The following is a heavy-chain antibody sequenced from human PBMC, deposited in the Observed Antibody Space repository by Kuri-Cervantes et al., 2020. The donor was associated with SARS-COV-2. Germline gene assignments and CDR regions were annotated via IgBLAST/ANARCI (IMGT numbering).Heavy chain of an antibody. CDR2: IYYSGST. CDR3: ARHELAITMIVVVPRSWFDP. CDR1: GGSTSSSSYY. D-gene: IGHD3-22*01. V-gene: IGHV4-39*01. Sequence: SCTVSGGSTSSSSYYWGWIRQPPGKGLGWIGSIYYSGSTYYNPSLKSRVTISVDTSKNQFSLKLSSVTAADTAVYYCARHELAITMIVVVPRSWFDPWGQGTLVTVSS. J-gene: IGHJ5*02.